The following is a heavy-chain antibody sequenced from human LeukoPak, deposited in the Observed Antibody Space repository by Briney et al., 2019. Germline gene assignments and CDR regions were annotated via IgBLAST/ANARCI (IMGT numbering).Heavy chain of an antibody. V-gene: IGHV3-23*01. CDR3: AKPYVDAALTYFDY. J-gene: IGHJ4*02. D-gene: IGHD4-17*01. Sequence: GGSLRLSCAASGFTFSNYGMTWVRQAPGKGLEWLSSISSSGDTTHYADSVKGRFAISRDTSKSTVYLQMNSLRAEDTALYYCAKPYVDAALTYFDYWGQGTLVTVSS. CDR1: GFTFSNYG. CDR2: ISSSGDTT.